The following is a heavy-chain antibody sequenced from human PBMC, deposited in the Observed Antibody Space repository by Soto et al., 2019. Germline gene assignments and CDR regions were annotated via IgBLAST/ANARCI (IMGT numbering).Heavy chain of an antibody. J-gene: IGHJ3*02. CDR3: ARMGQVERDAFDI. D-gene: IGHD2-2*01. CDR2: IFSNDEK. CDR1: GFSLSNARMG. Sequence: QVTLKESGPVLVKPTETLTLTCTVSGFSLSNARMGVSWIRQPPGKALEWLAHIFSNDEKSYSKSLKSRLTISNATSKSQVVLTMTHNDPVDTATYYCARMGQVERDAFDIWGQGTMVTVSS. V-gene: IGHV2-26*01.